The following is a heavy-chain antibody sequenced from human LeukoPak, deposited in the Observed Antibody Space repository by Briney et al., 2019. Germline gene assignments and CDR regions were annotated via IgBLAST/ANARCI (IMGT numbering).Heavy chain of an antibody. D-gene: IGHD2-2*02. Sequence: SETLSLTCAVSGDSISSSTTWWSWVRQPPGKGLEWIGEIFHTGSTNYNPSLKSRVTISVDTSKNQFSLKLSSVTAADTAVYYCARVYVVVPAAIPAHFDYWGQGTLVTVSS. CDR3: ARVYVVVPAAIPAHFDY. CDR2: IFHTGST. J-gene: IGHJ4*02. V-gene: IGHV4-4*02. CDR1: GDSISSSTTW.